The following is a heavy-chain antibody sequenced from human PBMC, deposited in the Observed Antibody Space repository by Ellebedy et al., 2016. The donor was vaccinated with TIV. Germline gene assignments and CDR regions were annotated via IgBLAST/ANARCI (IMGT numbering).Heavy chain of an antibody. V-gene: IGHV3-7*01. J-gene: IGHJ5*02. CDR1: GFSFRSYW. CDR3: ARRGSYGDYAVQVNSWFDT. Sequence: GGSLRLSCAASGFSFRSYWMSWVRQAPGKGLEWVANIYQDGSDQYYADPVKGRFTFSRDSANKSLFLKMNSLEVDDTAGYYCARRGSYGDYAVQVNSWFDTWGQGTLVSVSS. D-gene: IGHD4-17*01. CDR2: IYQDGSDQ.